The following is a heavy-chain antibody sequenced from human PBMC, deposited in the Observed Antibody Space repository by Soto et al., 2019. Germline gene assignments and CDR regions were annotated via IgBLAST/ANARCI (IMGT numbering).Heavy chain of an antibody. V-gene: IGHV1-69*13. CDR3: ARRYSSSVMGAFDI. CDR2: IIPIFGTA. Sequence: ASVKVSCKASGGSFSSYAISWVRQAPGQGLEWMGGIIPIFGTANYAQKFQGRVTITADESTSTAYMELSSLRSEDTAVYYCARRYSSSVMGAFDIWGQGTMVTVSS. J-gene: IGHJ3*02. CDR1: GGSFSSYA. D-gene: IGHD6-6*01.